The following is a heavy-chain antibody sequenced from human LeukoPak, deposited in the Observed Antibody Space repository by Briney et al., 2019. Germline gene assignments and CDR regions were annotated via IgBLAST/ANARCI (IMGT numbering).Heavy chain of an antibody. J-gene: IGHJ3*02. CDR1: GYTFTSYD. V-gene: IGHV1-2*02. D-gene: IGHD6-19*01. Sequence: GASVKVSCKASGYTFTSYDINWVRQATGQGLEWMGWINPNSGGTNYAQKFQGRVTMTRDTSISTAYMELSRLRSDDTAVYYCASGSAVAGTLRRLGAFDIWGQGTMVTVSS. CDR2: INPNSGGT. CDR3: ASGSAVAGTLRRLGAFDI.